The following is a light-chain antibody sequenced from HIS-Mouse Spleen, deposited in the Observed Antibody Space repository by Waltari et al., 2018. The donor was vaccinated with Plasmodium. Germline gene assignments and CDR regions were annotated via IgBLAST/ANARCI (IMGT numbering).Light chain of an antibody. CDR3: QAWDSSTDYV. CDR2: QDS. CDR1: HMGDKY. J-gene: IGLJ1*01. Sequence: SYELTQPPSVSVSPGQTASTTCPGDHMGDKYACLFQQKPGQSPVLVIYQDSKRPSGIPERFSGSNSGNTATLTISGTQAMDEADYYCQAWDSSTDYVFGTGTKVTVL. V-gene: IGLV3-1*01.